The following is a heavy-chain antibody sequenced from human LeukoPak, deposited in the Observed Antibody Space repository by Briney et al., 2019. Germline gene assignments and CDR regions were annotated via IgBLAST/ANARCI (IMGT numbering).Heavy chain of an antibody. V-gene: IGHV3-7*01. CDR3: ARGPSGYHNT. D-gene: IGHD5-12*01. J-gene: IGHJ4*02. CDR1: GFSFSSFW. CDR2: INEHGTVE. Sequence: GGSLRLSCAASGFSFSSFWMTWVRQAPGKGLEWVANINEHGTVEQYADSVKGRFTISRDNSKNTLYLQTNSLRAEDTAVYYCARGPSGYHNTGGQGTLVTVSS.